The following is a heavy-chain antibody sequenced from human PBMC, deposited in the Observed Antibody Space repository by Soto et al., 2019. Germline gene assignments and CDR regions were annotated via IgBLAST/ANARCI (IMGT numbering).Heavy chain of an antibody. Sequence: QVQLVQSGAEVKKPGSSVKVSCKASGGTFSSYAISWVRQAPGQGLEWMGGIIPIFGTANYAQKFQGRVTISADKTTSTGYMELSSVRGEDRAMYYCARPYYYDSSGVGNFDIWGQGTMVTVSS. CDR2: IIPIFGTA. V-gene: IGHV1-69*06. D-gene: IGHD3-22*01. CDR3: ARPYYYDSSGVGNFDI. J-gene: IGHJ3*02. CDR1: GGTFSSYA.